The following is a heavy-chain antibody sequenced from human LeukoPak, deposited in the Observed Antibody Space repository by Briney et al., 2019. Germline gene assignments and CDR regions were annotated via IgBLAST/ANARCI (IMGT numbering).Heavy chain of an antibody. D-gene: IGHD5-18*01. J-gene: IGHJ3*02. V-gene: IGHV1-69*04. Sequence: SVQVSCQASGGTFSSYAISWVRQAPGQGLEWMGSIIPILGIANYAQKFQGRVTITADKSTSTAYMELSSLRSEDTAVYYCARVRDTAMVTGAFDIWGQGTMVTVSS. CDR1: GGTFSSYA. CDR3: ARVRDTAMVTGAFDI. CDR2: IIPILGIA.